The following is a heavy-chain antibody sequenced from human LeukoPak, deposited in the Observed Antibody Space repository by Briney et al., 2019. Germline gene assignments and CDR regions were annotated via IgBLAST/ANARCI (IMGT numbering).Heavy chain of an antibody. D-gene: IGHD3-10*01. J-gene: IGHJ4*02. CDR3: ARVFSGSYYNSFDF. CDR1: GFTFSSYG. Sequence: PGGSLRLSCAASGFTFSSYGMHWVRQAPGKGLEWVSGISWNRGSIGYADSVKGRFTITRDNAKKSLYLEMNSLRVEDTALYYCARVFSGSYYNSFDFWGQGTLVTVSS. V-gene: IGHV3-9*01. CDR2: ISWNRGSI.